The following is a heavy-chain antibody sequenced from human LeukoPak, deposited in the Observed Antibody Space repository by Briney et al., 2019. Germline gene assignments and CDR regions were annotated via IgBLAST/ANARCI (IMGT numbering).Heavy chain of an antibody. CDR1: GGSISSGGYS. V-gene: IGHV4-30-2*01. J-gene: IGHJ4*02. CDR2: IYHSGST. D-gene: IGHD3-22*01. CDR3: ARGGYYYDSSDEGNYFDY. Sequence: SETLSLTCAVSGGSISSGGYSWSWIRQPPGKGLEWIGYIYHSGSTYYNPSLKSRVTISVDRSKNQFSLKLSSVTAADTAVYYCARGGYYYDSSDEGNYFDYWGQGTLVTVSS.